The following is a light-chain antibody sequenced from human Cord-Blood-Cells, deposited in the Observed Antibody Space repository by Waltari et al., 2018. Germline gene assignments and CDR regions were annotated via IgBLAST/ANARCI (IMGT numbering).Light chain of an antibody. CDR2: DAS. V-gene: IGKV1-33*01. CDR1: QEISNY. J-gene: IGKJ2*01. CDR3: QQYDNLPPYT. Sequence: DIQMTQSPSSLSATVGDRVTITCQASQEISNYLNWYQQKPGKAPKLLIYDASNFERGVPSRFSGSGSGTDFTCTISSLQPEDIATYYCQQYDNLPPYTFSQGTKLEIK.